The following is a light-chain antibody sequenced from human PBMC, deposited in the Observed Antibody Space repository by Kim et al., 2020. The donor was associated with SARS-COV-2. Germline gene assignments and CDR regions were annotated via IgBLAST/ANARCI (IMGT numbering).Light chain of an antibody. Sequence: QSFPISCTGTSSDVGGYNYVSWYQQHPGKAPKLMIYDVSKRPSGVSNRFSGSKSGNTASLTISVLQAEDEADYYCSSYTSSSTNVVFGGGTQLTVL. J-gene: IGLJ2*01. CDR2: DVS. CDR1: SSDVGGYNY. CDR3: SSYTSSSTNVV. V-gene: IGLV2-14*04.